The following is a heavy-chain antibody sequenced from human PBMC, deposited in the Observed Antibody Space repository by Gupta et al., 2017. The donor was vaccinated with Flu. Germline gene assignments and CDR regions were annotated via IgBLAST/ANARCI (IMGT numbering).Heavy chain of an antibody. J-gene: IGHJ4*02. CDR1: GYTFTSYD. V-gene: IGHV1-8*01. CDR2: MNPNSGNT. Sequence: QVQLVQSGAEVKKPGVSVKVSCKASGYTFTSYDINWVRQATGQGLEWMGWMNPNSGNTGYAQKFQGRVTMTRNTSISTAYMELSSLRSEDTAVYYCARGRRITIFGVVNSYYFDYWGQGTLVTVSS. D-gene: IGHD3-3*01. CDR3: ARGRRITIFGVVNSYYFDY.